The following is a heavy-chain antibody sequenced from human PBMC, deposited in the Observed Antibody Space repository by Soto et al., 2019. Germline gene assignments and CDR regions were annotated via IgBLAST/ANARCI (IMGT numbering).Heavy chain of an antibody. D-gene: IGHD3-22*01. CDR2: IWYDGNNK. CDR3: AREPYYYDSSGYGPFDY. Sequence: LRLSCAASGFTFSSYGMHWVRQAPGKGLEWVAVIWYDGNNKYYADSVKGRFTISRDNSKNTLYLQMNSLRAEDTAVYYCAREPYYYDSSGYGPFDYWGQGTLVTVSS. CDR1: GFTFSSYG. J-gene: IGHJ4*02. V-gene: IGHV3-33*01.